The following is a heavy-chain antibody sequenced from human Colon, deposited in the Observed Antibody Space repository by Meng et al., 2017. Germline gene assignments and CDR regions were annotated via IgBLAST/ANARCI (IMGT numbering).Heavy chain of an antibody. J-gene: IGHJ4*02. V-gene: IGHV3-11*01. CDR1: GFTFGDHY. CDR3: VRGFPSSD. Sequence: QVQLVESGGVLVEPGESLRLSCAASGFTFGDHYMSWVRQAPGKGLEWVSYISSSGSSLYYADSVKGRFTISRDNAENSLFLHMDNLRVEDSAVYYCVRGFPSSDWGQGTLVTVSS. CDR2: ISSSGSSL.